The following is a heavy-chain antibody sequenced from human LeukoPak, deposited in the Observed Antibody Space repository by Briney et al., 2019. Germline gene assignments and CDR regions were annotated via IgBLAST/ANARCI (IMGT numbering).Heavy chain of an antibody. CDR2: ISYDGSNK. V-gene: IGHV3-30*04. CDR1: GFTFSSYA. D-gene: IGHD6-13*01. J-gene: IGHJ4*02. Sequence: GGSLRLSCAASGFTFSSYAMHWVRQAPGKGLEWVAVISYDGSNKYYADSVKGRFPIPRDNSKNTLYLQMNSLRAEDTAVYYCARDFIARETFDYWGQGTLVTVSS. CDR3: ARDFIARETFDY.